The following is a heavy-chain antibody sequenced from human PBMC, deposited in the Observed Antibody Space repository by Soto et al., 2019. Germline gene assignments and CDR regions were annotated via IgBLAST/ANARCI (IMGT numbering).Heavy chain of an antibody. V-gene: IGHV1-3*01. Sequence: EASVKVSCKASGYTFTSYAMHWVRQAPGQRLEWMGWINAGNGNTKYSQKFQGRVTITRDTSASTAYMELSSLRSEDTAVYYCARDIFPKGGRLDYYDSSGYPPLDYWGQGTLVTVSS. CDR1: GYTFTSYA. J-gene: IGHJ4*02. D-gene: IGHD3-22*01. CDR2: INAGNGNT. CDR3: ARDIFPKGGRLDYYDSSGYPPLDY.